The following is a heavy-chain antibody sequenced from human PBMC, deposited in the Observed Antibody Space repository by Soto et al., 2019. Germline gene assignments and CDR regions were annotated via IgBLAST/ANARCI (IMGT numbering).Heavy chain of an antibody. CDR3: ARRGYGPGFPYYYGMDV. V-gene: IGHV4-59*01. Sequence: PSETLSLTCTVSGGSMSSYYWSWILQPPGKGLEWIGYIYYSGSTNYNPSLKSRVTMSVDTPKNQISLKLSSMTAADTAVYYCARRGYGPGFPYYYGMDVWGQGTTVTVSS. D-gene: IGHD3-10*01. CDR1: GGSMSSYY. J-gene: IGHJ6*02. CDR2: IYYSGST.